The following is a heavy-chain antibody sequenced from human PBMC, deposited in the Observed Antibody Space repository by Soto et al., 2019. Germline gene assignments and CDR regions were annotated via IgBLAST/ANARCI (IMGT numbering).Heavy chain of an antibody. CDR2: INAGNGNT. J-gene: IGHJ4*02. Sequence: GASVKVSCKASGYTFTSYSMHWVRQAPGQRLEWMGWINAGNGNTKYSQKFQGRVTITGDTSASTAYMELSSLRSEDTAVYYCASRGIAARPFDYWGQGTLVTVSS. D-gene: IGHD6-6*01. V-gene: IGHV1-3*01. CDR3: ASRGIAARPFDY. CDR1: GYTFTSYS.